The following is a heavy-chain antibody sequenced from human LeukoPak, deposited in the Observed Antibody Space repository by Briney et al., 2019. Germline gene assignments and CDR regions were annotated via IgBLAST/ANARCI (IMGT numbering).Heavy chain of an antibody. CDR1: GGSFSGYY. D-gene: IGHD3-10*01. V-gene: IGHV4-34*01. J-gene: IGHJ6*02. CDR3: ARQWFGELLTDWYYYYGMDV. CDR2: INHSGST. Sequence: SETLSLTCAVYGGSFSGYYWSWIRQPPGKGLEWIGEINHSGSTNYNPSLKSRVTISVDTSKNQFSLKLSSVTAADTAVYYCARQWFGELLTDWYYYYGMDVWGQGTTVTVSS.